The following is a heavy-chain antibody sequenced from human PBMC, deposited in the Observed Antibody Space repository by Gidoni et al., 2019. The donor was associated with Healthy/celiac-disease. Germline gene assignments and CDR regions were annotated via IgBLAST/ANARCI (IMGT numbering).Heavy chain of an antibody. V-gene: IGHV4-31*03. J-gene: IGHJ4*02. CDR2: IYYSGST. Sequence: QVQLQESGPGLVKPSQTLSLTCTVSGGSISRGGYYWSWIRQHPGKGLEWIGYIYYSGSTYYNPSLKSRVTISVDTSKNQFSLKLSSVTAADTAVYYCARDSGVAARRNPFDYWGQGTLVTVSS. CDR3: ARDSGVAARRNPFDY. CDR1: GGSISRGGYY. D-gene: IGHD6-6*01.